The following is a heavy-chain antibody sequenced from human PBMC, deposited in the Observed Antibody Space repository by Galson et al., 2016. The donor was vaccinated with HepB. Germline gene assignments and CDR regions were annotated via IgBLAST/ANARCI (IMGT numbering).Heavy chain of an antibody. CDR3: VQGSTAPAV. CDR2: ISRSGDST. V-gene: IGHV3-23*01. Sequence: SLRLSCAASGFTFSDHYMDWVRLAPGKGLEVVSSISRSGDSTDYADSVKGRFTISRDNSKNTLSLQMNSLTADDTAIYYCVQGSTAPAVWGKGTTVTVSS. J-gene: IGHJ6*04. CDR1: GFTFSDHY. D-gene: IGHD2-2*01.